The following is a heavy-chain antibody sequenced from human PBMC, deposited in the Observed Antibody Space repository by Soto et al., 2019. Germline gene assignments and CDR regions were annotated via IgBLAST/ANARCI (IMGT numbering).Heavy chain of an antibody. CDR1: GYTFTSYG. CDR3: ARLQAYDPPLEWLFDGMDV. V-gene: IGHV1-18*01. D-gene: IGHD3-3*01. J-gene: IGHJ6*02. CDR2: ISAYNGNT. Sequence: QVQLVQSGAEVKKPGASVKVSCKASGYTFTSYGISWVRQAPGQGLEWMGWISAYNGNTNYAQKLQGRVTMTTDTSTSTAYMELRSLRSDDTAVYYCARLQAYDPPLEWLFDGMDVWGQGITVTVSS.